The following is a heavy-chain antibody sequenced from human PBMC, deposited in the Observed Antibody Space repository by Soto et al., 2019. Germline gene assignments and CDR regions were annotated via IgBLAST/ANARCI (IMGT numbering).Heavy chain of an antibody. D-gene: IGHD5-12*01. Sequence: GGSLRLSCAASGFTFSDYYMSWIRQAPGKGLEWVSYISSSSSYTNYADSVKGRFTISRDNAKNSLYLQMNSLRAEDTAVYYCARDLRDGYNYSPDYWGQGTLVTVSS. CDR3: ARDLRDGYNYSPDY. J-gene: IGHJ4*02. CDR1: GFTFSDYY. CDR2: ISSSSSYT. V-gene: IGHV3-11*05.